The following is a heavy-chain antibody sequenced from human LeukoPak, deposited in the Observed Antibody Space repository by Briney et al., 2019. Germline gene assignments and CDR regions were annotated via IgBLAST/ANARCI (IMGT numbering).Heavy chain of an antibody. CDR1: GFIFSKAW. J-gene: IGHJ1*01. D-gene: IGHD6-19*01. Sequence: GGSLRLSCATSGFIFSKAWMSWVRQAPGKGLEWVGRIKSETDGETTDYAAPVKGRFTISRDDSKNTLYLQMNSLKTEDTVVYYRVIVNLDQSGWLGYFQHWGQGTLVTVSS. CDR3: VIVNLDQSGWLGYFQH. V-gene: IGHV3-15*01. CDR2: IKSETDGETT.